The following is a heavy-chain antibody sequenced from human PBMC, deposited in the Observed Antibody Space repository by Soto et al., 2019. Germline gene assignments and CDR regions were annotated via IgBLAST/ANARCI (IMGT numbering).Heavy chain of an antibody. CDR1: GFTFSSYG. CDR2: IWYDGSNK. CDR3: ARVQALAAAGNYYYYGMDV. Sequence: GGSLRLSCAASGFTFSSYGMHWVRQAPGKGLEWVAVIWYDGSNKYYADSVKGRFTISRDNSKNTLYLQMNSLRAEDTAVYYCARVQALAAAGNYYYYGMDVWGQGTTVTVSS. D-gene: IGHD6-13*01. J-gene: IGHJ6*02. V-gene: IGHV3-33*01.